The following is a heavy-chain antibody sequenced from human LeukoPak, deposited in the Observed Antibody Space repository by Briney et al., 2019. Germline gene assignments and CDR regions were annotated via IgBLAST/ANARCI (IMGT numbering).Heavy chain of an antibody. CDR1: GFXFSGYY. CDR3: ARDAVGSGYYGMDV. D-gene: IGHD3-10*01. J-gene: IGHJ6*02. V-gene: IGHV3-11*05. CDR2: ISSSSSDT. Sequence: GGSLRLSCAASGFXFSGYYMSWIRQAPGKGLEWLSYISSSSSDTQYADSVKGRFTISRDNAKKSLHLQMNSLRVEDTAVYYCARDAVGSGYYGMDVWGQGTTVTVSS.